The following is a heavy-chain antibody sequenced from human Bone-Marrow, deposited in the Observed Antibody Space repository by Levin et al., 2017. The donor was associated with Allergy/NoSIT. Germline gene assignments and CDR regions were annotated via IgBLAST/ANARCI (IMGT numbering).Heavy chain of an antibody. Sequence: NPSETLSLTCEVSGGSISSYYWSWIRQPPGNGLEWIGYIHYTGTTNYNPSLKSRVTISLDTSKNQFPLKLSSVTAADTALYYCARHLTSPYSGTFGTWGRGTLVTVSS. J-gene: IGHJ4*02. CDR2: IHYTGTT. V-gene: IGHV4-59*08. CDR1: GGSISSYY. CDR3: ARHLTSPYSGTFGT. D-gene: IGHD1-26*01.